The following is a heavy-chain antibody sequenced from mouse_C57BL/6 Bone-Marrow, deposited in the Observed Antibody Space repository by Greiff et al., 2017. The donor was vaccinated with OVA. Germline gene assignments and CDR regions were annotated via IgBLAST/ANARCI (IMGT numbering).Heavy chain of an antibody. V-gene: IGHV1-53*01. J-gene: IGHJ1*03. D-gene: IGHD2-4*01. Sequence: QVQLQQPGTELVKPGASVKLSCKASGYTFTSYWMHWVKQRPGQGLEWIGNINPSNGGTNYNEKFKSKATLTVDKSSSTAYMQLSSLTSEDSAVYYCARSGVYYEYDGWYFDVWGTGTTVTVSS. CDR2: INPSNGGT. CDR3: ARSGVYYEYDGWYFDV. CDR1: GYTFTSYW.